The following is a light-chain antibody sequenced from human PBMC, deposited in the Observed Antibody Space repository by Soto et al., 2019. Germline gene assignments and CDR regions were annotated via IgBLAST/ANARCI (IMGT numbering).Light chain of an antibody. CDR3: QQRSSWPRT. J-gene: IGKJ1*01. V-gene: IGKV3-11*01. CDR2: DSF. Sequence: EIVLTQSPVTLSLSPGERATLSCRASQSVSSYLAWYQQKPGQAPRLLIFDSFNRATGIPARFSGSGSGTDFTLTISSLEPEDFAVYYCQQRSSWPRTFGQGTKVEIK. CDR1: QSVSSY.